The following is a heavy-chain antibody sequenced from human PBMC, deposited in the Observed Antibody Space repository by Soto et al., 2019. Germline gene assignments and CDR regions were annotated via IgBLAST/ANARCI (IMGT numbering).Heavy chain of an antibody. Sequence: GESLKISCKGSGYSFTSYWISWVRQMPGKGLEWMGRIDPSDSYTNYSPSFQGHVTISADKSISTAYLQWSSLKASDTAMYYCARRSLEWLTEYYYYGMDVWGQGTTVTVSS. CDR3: ARRSLEWLTEYYYYGMDV. J-gene: IGHJ6*02. V-gene: IGHV5-10-1*01. CDR1: GYSFTSYW. D-gene: IGHD3-3*01. CDR2: IDPSDSYT.